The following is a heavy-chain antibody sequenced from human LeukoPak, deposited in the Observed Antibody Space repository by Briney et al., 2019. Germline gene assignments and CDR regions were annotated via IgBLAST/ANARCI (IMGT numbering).Heavy chain of an antibody. CDR1: GFTFSSYA. V-gene: IGHV3-30*04. Sequence: PGRSLRLSCAASGFTFSSYAMHWVRQAPGKGLEWVAVISYDGSNKYYADSVKGRFTISRDNSKNTLYLQMNSLRAEDTAVYYCARDGLTPAYYYDSSGYSGNWFDPWGQGTLVTVSS. CDR3: ARDGLTPAYYYDSSGYSGNWFDP. J-gene: IGHJ5*02. CDR2: ISYDGSNK. D-gene: IGHD3-22*01.